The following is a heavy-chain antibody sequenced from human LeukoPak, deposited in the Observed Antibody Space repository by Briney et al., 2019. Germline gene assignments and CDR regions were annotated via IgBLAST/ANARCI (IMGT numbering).Heavy chain of an antibody. CDR1: GFTFSSYA. CDR2: ISYDGSNK. D-gene: IGHD6-25*01. Sequence: GGSLRLSCAASGFTFSSYAMHWVRQAPGKGLEWVAVISYDGSNKYYADSVKGRFTISRDNSKNTLDLQMNSLRAADTAVYYCARSILYSSAEGAFDIWGQGTMVTVSS. CDR3: ARSILYSSAEGAFDI. J-gene: IGHJ3*02. V-gene: IGHV3-30-3*01.